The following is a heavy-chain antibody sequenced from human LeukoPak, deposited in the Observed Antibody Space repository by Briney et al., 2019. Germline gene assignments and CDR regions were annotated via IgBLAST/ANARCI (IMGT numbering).Heavy chain of an antibody. CDR2: IYTSGST. Sequence: SETLSLTCTDPGGSISSYYWSWIRQPAGKGLEWIGRIYTSGSTNYNPSLKSRVTTSVDTSKNQFSLKLSSVTAADTAVYYCARCCYDFWSGYYYFDYWGQGTLVTVSS. V-gene: IGHV4-4*07. CDR1: GGSISSYY. J-gene: IGHJ4*02. CDR3: ARCCYDFWSGYYYFDY. D-gene: IGHD3-3*01.